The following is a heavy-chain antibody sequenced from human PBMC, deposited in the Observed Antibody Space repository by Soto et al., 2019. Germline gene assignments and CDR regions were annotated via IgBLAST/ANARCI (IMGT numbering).Heavy chain of an antibody. V-gene: IGHV1-46*01. CDR2: INPLPTSGST. J-gene: IGHJ4*02. CDR3: ARDLAAAAY. Sequence: QVQLVQSGAEVKKPGASVKVSCKASGYIFTNYYIHWVRQAPGQGLEWMAIINPLPTSGSTNYAQMFQGRVTVTRDTSTSTVHLELSSLRSDDTAVYYCARDLAAAAYWGQGTLVTVSS. D-gene: IGHD6-13*01. CDR1: GYIFTNYY.